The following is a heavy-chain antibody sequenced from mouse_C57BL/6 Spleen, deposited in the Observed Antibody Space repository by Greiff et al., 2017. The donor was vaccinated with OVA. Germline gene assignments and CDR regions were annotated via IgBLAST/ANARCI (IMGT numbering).Heavy chain of an antibody. V-gene: IGHV2-2*01. J-gene: IGHJ1*03. CDR1: GFSLTSYG. CDR2: IWSGGST. D-gene: IGHD1-1*01. CDR3: ARKDSGSSYDWYFDV. Sequence: VQLQESGPGLVQPSQSLSITCTVSGFSLTSYGVHWVRQSPGKGLEWLGVIWSGGSTDYNAAFISRLSISKDNAKSQVFFRMNSLQADDTAIYYCARKDSGSSYDWYFDVWGTGTTVTVSS.